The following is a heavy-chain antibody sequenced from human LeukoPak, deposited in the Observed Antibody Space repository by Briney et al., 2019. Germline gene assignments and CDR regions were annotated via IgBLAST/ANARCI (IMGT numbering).Heavy chain of an antibody. V-gene: IGHV4-61*02. CDR3: ARDYNWFDP. CDR1: GGSISSGSYY. J-gene: IGHJ5*02. Sequence: SQTLSLTCTVSGGSISSGSYYWSWIRQPAGKGLEWIGRIYTSGSTNYNPSLKSRVTISVDTSKNQFSLQLSSVTAADTAVYYCARDYNWFDPWGQGTLVTVSS. CDR2: IYTSGST.